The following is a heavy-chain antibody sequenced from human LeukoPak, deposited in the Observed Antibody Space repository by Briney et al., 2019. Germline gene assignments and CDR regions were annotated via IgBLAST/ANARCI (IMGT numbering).Heavy chain of an antibody. V-gene: IGHV4-59*12. CDR1: GGSISSYY. Sequence: KPSETLSLTCTVSGGSISSYYWSWIRQPPGKGLEWIGYIYYSGSTNYNPSLKSRVTLSVDESKNQFSLRLSSVTAADTAVYYCARELTSGLYYFDYWGQGTLVTVSS. CDR3: ARELTSGLYYFDY. CDR2: IYYSGST. J-gene: IGHJ4*02. D-gene: IGHD6-19*01.